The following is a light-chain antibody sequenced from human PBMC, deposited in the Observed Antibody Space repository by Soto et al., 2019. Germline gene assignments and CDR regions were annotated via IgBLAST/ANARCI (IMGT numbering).Light chain of an antibody. CDR3: QQYNNSPPRT. CDR2: GAS. CDR1: QSINGN. V-gene: IGKV3-15*01. Sequence: EIEMTQSPATMSVSPGERVTLSCRASQSINGNLAWYQQKFGQAPRLLIYGASVRATGIPARFSGSGSGTEFTLTISSLQSEDFAVYYCQQYNNSPPRTFGQGTKVEIK. J-gene: IGKJ1*01.